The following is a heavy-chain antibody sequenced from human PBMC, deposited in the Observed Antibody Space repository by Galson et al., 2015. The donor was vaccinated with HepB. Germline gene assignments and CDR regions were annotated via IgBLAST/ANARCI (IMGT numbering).Heavy chain of an antibody. V-gene: IGHV3-23*01. J-gene: IGHJ4*02. Sequence: SLRLSCAASGFAFGSHTMIWVRQAPGRGLECVSAISGHAEKIYYAESLKGRFTISRDSSKSTVYLQISGLRVDDTAVYYCVKDSHYDFWQGSLFELWGQGTPVTGAS. CDR3: VKDSHYDFWQGSLFEL. D-gene: IGHD3-3*01. CDR2: ISGHAEKI. CDR1: GFAFGSHT.